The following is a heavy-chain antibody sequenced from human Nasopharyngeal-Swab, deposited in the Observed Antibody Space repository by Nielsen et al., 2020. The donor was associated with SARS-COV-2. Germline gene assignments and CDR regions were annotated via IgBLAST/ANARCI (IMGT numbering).Heavy chain of an antibody. V-gene: IGHV4-59*01. J-gene: IGHJ4*02. D-gene: IGHD6-19*01. CDR2: IYYSGST. CDR3: ARVSAVAEVGDY. Sequence: IRQPPGKGLEWIGYIYYSGSTNYNPSLKSRVTISVDTSKNQFSLKLSSVTAADTAVYYCARVSAVAEVGDYWGQGTLVTVSS.